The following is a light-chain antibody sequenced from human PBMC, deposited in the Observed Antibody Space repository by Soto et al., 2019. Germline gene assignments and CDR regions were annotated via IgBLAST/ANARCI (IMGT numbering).Light chain of an antibody. Sequence: IVLTQSPVTLSLSPGERATLSCRASQSVMTYLAWYQVKPGQAPRLLIYDASRRASGVPARFSGSGSGTDFTLTISRLEPEDFAVYYCQQYGSSPSFGQGTKVDIK. CDR1: QSVMTY. CDR3: QQYGSSPS. V-gene: IGKV3-20*01. J-gene: IGKJ1*01. CDR2: DAS.